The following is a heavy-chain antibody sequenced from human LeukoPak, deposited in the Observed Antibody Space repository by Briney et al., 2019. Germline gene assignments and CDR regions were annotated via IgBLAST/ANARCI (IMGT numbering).Heavy chain of an antibody. Sequence: SETLSLTCSVSGGSTSGYYWSWIRQPPGKGLEWIGYIYYSGNTNYNPSLKSRVTISVDTSKNQFSLDLYFVTAADTAVYYCARLPMIRGVTEYYFDYWGQGSLVTVSS. CDR2: IYYSGNT. V-gene: IGHV4-59*01. D-gene: IGHD3-10*01. J-gene: IGHJ4*02. CDR3: ARLPMIRGVTEYYFDY. CDR1: GGSTSGYY.